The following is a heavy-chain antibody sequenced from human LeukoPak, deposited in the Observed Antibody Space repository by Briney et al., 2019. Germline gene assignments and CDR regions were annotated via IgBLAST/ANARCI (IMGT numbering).Heavy chain of an antibody. CDR2: FDPEDGET. Sequence: ASVTVSCKVSGYTLTELSMHWVRQAPGKGLEWMGGFDPEDGETIYAQKFQGRVTMTEDTSTDTAYMELSSLRSEDTAVYYCATDDFWSGYYSFWGQGTLVTVSS. CDR1: GYTLTELS. D-gene: IGHD3-3*01. CDR3: ATDDFWSGYYSF. J-gene: IGHJ4*02. V-gene: IGHV1-24*01.